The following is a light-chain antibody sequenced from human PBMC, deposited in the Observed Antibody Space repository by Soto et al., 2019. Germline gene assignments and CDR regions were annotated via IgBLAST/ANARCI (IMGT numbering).Light chain of an antibody. CDR3: QSFDTRLTGLFV. CDR1: SSNIGAGYH. V-gene: IGLV1-40*01. J-gene: IGLJ1*01. CDR2: ADT. Sequence: QSVLTQPPSVSGAPGQSVTISCTGSSSNIGAGYHVHWYQQLPGTAPKLLIYADTNRPSGVPDRFSGSKSGTSASLAITGLETDDEAEYYCQSFDTRLTGLFVFGTGTKVTVL.